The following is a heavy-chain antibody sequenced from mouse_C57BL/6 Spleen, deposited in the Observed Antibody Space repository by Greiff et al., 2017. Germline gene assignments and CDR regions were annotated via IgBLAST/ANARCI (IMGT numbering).Heavy chain of an antibody. CDR2: ISNGGAST. J-gene: IGHJ2*01. Sequence: EVQLVESGGGLVQPGGSLKLSCAASGFTFSDYYMYWVRQTPEKRLEWVAYISNGGASTYYPDTVKGRFTIARDNANTPLYLQISRLKSKDTALYYGARQRGLFPLDDWGKGTTLTVAS. V-gene: IGHV5-12*01. CDR1: GFTFSDYY. D-gene: IGHD1-1*01. CDR3: ARQRGLFPLDD.